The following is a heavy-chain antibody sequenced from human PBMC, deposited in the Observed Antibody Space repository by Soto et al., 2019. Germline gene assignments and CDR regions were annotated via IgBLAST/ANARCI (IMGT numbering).Heavy chain of an antibody. D-gene: IGHD3-10*01. CDR3: ARLRGSGGYSAYYFDS. CDR2: IHYSGSP. V-gene: IGHV4-31*03. CDR1: GSINSGGYY. J-gene: IGHJ4*02. Sequence: QVHLQESGPGLVRPSQTLSLTCTVSGSINSGGYYWSWVRQHPVKGLEWIGYIHYSGSPWYNPSLKSRISTSVDTSTDQFSLKLSSVTVADTAVYYCARLRGSGGYSAYYFDSWGQGMLVIVSS.